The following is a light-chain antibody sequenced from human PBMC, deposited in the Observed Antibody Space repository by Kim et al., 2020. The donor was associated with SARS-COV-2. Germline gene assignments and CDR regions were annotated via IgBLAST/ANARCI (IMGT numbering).Light chain of an antibody. CDR3: QQYNSKGYT. Sequence: SASVGDRVTITCRASQSSSSWLAWYQQKPGKAPKLLIYMASSLEGGVPSRFSGSGSGTEFTLTISSLQPDDFATYYCQQYNSKGYTFGQGTKLEI. CDR2: MAS. CDR1: QSSSSW. V-gene: IGKV1-5*03. J-gene: IGKJ2*01.